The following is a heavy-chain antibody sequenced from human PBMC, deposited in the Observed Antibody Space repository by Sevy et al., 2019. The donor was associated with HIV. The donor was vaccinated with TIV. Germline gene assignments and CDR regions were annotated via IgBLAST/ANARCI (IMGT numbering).Heavy chain of an antibody. D-gene: IGHD2-2*01. Sequence: ASVKVSCKASGYTFTDYYMHWVRQAPGQGLEWMGRINPKSGGTNYAQKFQGRVTMTRGTSISTAYMELSRLRSGDTAGYYCARYCSSTSCYVPPFDYWGQGTLVTVSS. CDR3: ARYCSSTSCYVPPFDY. CDR2: INPKSGGT. J-gene: IGHJ4*02. V-gene: IGHV1-2*06. CDR1: GYTFTDYY.